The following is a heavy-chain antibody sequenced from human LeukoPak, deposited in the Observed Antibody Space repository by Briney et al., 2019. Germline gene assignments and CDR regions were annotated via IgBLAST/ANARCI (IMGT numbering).Heavy chain of an antibody. J-gene: IGHJ1*01. CDR3: ARDSTTGSSGWYGYFHH. Sequence: GGSLRLSCAASGFTFSRYSMNWVRQAPGKGLEWVSSISISSNYIYYADSVKGRFTISRDNAKNLLYLQMNSLRAEDTALYYCARDSTTGSSGWYGYFHHWGQGTLVTVSS. CDR2: ISISSNYI. D-gene: IGHD6-19*01. CDR1: GFTFSRYS. V-gene: IGHV3-21*01.